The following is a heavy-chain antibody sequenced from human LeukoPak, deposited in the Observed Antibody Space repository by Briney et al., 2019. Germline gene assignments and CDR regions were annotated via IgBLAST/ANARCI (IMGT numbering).Heavy chain of an antibody. CDR3: ARGIGYCSGGSCYSDY. J-gene: IGHJ4*02. V-gene: IGHV4-4*02. Sequence: SGTLSLTCAVSGGSISSSNWWSWVRQPPGKGLEWIGEIYHSGSTNYNPSLKSRVTISVDKSKNQFSLKLSSVTAADTAVYYCARGIGYCSGGSCYSDYGGQGTLVTVSS. D-gene: IGHD2-15*01. CDR1: GGSISSSNW. CDR2: IYHSGST.